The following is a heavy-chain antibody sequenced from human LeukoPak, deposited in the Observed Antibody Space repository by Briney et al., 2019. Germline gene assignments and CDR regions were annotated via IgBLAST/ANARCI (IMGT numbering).Heavy chain of an antibody. CDR2: IYYSGST. J-gene: IGHJ4*02. D-gene: IGHD4-17*01. CDR1: GGSISSYY. V-gene: IGHV4-59*08. Sequence: SETLSLTCTVSGGSISSYYWSWIRQPPGKGLEWIGYIYYSGSTNYNPSLKSRVTISVDTSKNQFSLKLSSVTAADTAVYYCARITVTTYRADYWGQGTLVTVSS. CDR3: ARITVTTYRADY.